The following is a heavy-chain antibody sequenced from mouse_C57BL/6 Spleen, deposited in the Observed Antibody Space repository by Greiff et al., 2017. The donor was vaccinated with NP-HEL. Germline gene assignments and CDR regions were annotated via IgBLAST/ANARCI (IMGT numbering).Heavy chain of an antibody. V-gene: IGHV1-61*01. CDR2: IYPSDSET. CDR1: GYTFTSYW. J-gene: IGHJ2*01. D-gene: IGHD1-1*01. CDR3: ALYYYGSSYPFDY. Sequence: QVQLQQPGAELVRPGSSVKLSCKASGYTFTSYWMDWVKQRPGQGLEWIGNIYPSDSETHYNQKFKDKATLTVDKSSSTAYMQLRSLTSEDSAVYYCALYYYGSSYPFDYWGQGTTLTVSS.